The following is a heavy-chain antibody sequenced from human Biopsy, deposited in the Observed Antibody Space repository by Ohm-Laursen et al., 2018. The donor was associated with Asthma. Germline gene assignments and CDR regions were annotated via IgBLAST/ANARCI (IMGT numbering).Heavy chain of an antibody. D-gene: IGHD2-21*02. CDR2: IYRNGDT. CDR3: ARGWNCGGDCYSLDS. J-gene: IGHJ4*02. V-gene: IGHV4-30-2*06. CDR1: GDSIDSGDYS. Sequence: SDTLSLTCSVSGDSIDSGDYSCTWLRQSPGVGLEWIGYIYRNGDTYYKPALKNLVTISIDRSKNQFSQRLRSVTAADTAVYYCARGWNCGGDCYSLDSWGQGTLVTVSS.